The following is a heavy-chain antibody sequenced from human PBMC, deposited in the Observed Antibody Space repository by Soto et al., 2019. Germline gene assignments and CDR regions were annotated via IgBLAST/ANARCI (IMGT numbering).Heavy chain of an antibody. CDR3: ANSNSTRCHLGSDC. CDR1: GFIFNNYA. V-gene: IGHV3-30-3*01. Sequence: PGESLRLSYTASGFIFNNYAMNWVRQAPGKGLEWVALISYDGNNNYYTDSVKGRFTISRDNSKSALYLQMNSLRPEDTAVYYCANSNSTRCHLGSDCWCPGPLVTVSS. D-gene: IGHD2-2*01. CDR2: ISYDGNNN. J-gene: IGHJ4*02.